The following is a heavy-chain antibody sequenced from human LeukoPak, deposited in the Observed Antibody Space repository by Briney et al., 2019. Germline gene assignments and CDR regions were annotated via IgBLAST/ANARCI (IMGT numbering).Heavy chain of an antibody. CDR3: ASNSSYCGGDCYLDAFDI. CDR1: GFTSSSYE. V-gene: IGHV3-48*03. D-gene: IGHD2-21*02. CDR2: ISSGGTAI. J-gene: IGHJ3*02. Sequence: RGSLRLSCVPSGFTSSSYEMNWVRQAPGKGLEWVSYISSGGTAIYYADSVKGRFTISRDNANNSLYLQMNSPRAEATAVYYCASNSSYCGGDCYLDAFDIWGQGTMVTVSS.